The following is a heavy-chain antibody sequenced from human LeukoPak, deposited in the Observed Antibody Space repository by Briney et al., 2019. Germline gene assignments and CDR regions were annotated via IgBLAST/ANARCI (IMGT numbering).Heavy chain of an antibody. J-gene: IGHJ4*02. CDR2: IYPGDSDT. Sequence: GESLKISCKGSGYSFTYYWIGWVRQMPGKGLEWMGIIYPGDSDTRYRPSFQGQVTISVDKSISTAYLQWSSLKASDTAMYYFASQDRHTKYYFDYWGQGTPVTVSS. CDR3: ASQDRHTKYYFDY. V-gene: IGHV5-51*01. CDR1: GYSFTYYW.